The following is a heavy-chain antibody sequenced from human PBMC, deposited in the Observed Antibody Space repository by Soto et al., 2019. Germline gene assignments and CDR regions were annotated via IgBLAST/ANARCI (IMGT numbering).Heavy chain of an antibody. Sequence: SETLSLTCNVSGGSFNGYFWSWFRQTSGKGLEWIGDISYRGSTSYSPSLKSRLMISLDTSNNQFSLKVASVTAADTAVYYCARALLGFSYGYGGYFDPWGPGTLVTVSS. CDR3: ARALLGFSYGYGGYFDP. D-gene: IGHD3-16*01. J-gene: IGHJ4*02. V-gene: IGHV4-34*01. CDR1: GGSFNGYF. CDR2: ISYRGST.